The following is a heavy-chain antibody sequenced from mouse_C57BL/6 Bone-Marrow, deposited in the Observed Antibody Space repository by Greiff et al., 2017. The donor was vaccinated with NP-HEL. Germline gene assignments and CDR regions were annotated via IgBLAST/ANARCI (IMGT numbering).Heavy chain of an antibody. Sequence: EVHLVESGPVLVKPGASVKMSCKASGYTFTDYYMNWVKQSHGKSLEWIGVINPYNGGTSYNQKFKGKATLTVDKSSSTAYMELNSLTSEDSAVYYCARDYYGSGFAYWGQGTLVTVSA. CDR2: INPYNGGT. CDR3: ARDYYGSGFAY. CDR1: GYTFTDYY. D-gene: IGHD1-1*01. J-gene: IGHJ3*01. V-gene: IGHV1-19*01.